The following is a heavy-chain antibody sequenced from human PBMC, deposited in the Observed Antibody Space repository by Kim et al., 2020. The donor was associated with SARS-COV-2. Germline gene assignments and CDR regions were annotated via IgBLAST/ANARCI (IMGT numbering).Heavy chain of an antibody. CDR1: GGSFSGYY. CDR2: INHSGST. D-gene: IGHD3-22*01. CDR3: ARGARYYYDSSGYMGY. Sequence: SETLSLTCAVYGGSFSGYYWSWIRQPPGKGLEWIGEINHSGSTNYNPSLKSRVTISVDTSKNQFSLKLSSVTAADTAVYYCARGARYYYDSSGYMGYWGQGTLVTVSS. V-gene: IGHV4-34*01. J-gene: IGHJ4*02.